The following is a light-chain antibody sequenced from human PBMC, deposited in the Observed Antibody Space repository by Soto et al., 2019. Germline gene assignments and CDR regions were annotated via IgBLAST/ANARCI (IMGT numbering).Light chain of an antibody. J-gene: IGKJ1*01. Sequence: IPMTQSASTLSAFVGGSVAITCRASQTISNFLAWYQQKPGKAPKLLFYRASNLEGGVPSRFSGGGSGTEFTLTINSLQTDDSATYYCQQYKSYPWTFGQGPKVDI. CDR2: RAS. V-gene: IGKV1-5*03. CDR3: QQYKSYPWT. CDR1: QTISNF.